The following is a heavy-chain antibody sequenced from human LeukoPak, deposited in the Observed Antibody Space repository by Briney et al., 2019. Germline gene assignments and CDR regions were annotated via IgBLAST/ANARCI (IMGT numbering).Heavy chain of an antibody. J-gene: IGHJ4*02. CDR1: GFTFSSYW. V-gene: IGHV3-74*01. Sequence: GGSLRLSCAASGFTFSSYWMHWVRQVPGKGLVWVSRIRSDGSSTNYADSVKGRFTISRDNARNTLYLQMNSLRAEDTAVYYCARSTSSEYDIYHFDYWGQGTLVTVSS. CDR2: IRSDGSST. D-gene: IGHD3-9*01. CDR3: ARSTSSEYDIYHFDY.